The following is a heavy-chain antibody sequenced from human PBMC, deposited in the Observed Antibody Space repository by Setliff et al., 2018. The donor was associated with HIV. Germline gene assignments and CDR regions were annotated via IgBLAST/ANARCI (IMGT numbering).Heavy chain of an antibody. J-gene: IGHJ6*02. Sequence: PGESLKISCKGSGYSFASYWISWVRQMPGKGLEWMGRIDPTDSYINDSPPYQGHVTISVDKPISTVYLQWSSLKASDTAIYYCARQSYYYYNMDVWGQGTTVTSP. V-gene: IGHV5-10-1*01. CDR1: GYSFASYW. D-gene: IGHD2-21*01. CDR2: IDPTDSYI. CDR3: ARQSYYYYNMDV.